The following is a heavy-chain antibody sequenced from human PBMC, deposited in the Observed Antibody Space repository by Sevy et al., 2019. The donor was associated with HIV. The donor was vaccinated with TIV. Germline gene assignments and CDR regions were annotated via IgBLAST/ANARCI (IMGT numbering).Heavy chain of an antibody. CDR1: GFTFSNAW. Sequence: GGSLRLSCAASGFTFSNAWMSWVRQAPGKGLEWVGRIKGKIYDGTIDYTAPVKGRFSISRDDSKTTLYLQMNSLKTADTAVYYCTTASWSQEDYYNYWGQGTLVTVSS. V-gene: IGHV3-15*01. CDR2: IKGKIYDGTI. D-gene: IGHD6-13*01. J-gene: IGHJ4*02. CDR3: TTASWSQEDYYNY.